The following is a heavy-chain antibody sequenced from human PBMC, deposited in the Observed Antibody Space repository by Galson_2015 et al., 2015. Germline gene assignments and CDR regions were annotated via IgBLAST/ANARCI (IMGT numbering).Heavy chain of an antibody. CDR2: IYTSGST. D-gene: IGHD1-26*01. CDR1: GGSISSGGYY. V-gene: IGHV4-61*02. Sequence: TLSLTCTVSGGSISSGGYYWSWIRQPAGKGLEWIGRIYTSGSTNYNPSLKSRVTISVDTSKNQFSLKLSSVTAADTAVYYCARDRIVGARDLYWYFDLWGRGTLVTVSS. J-gene: IGHJ2*01. CDR3: ARDRIVGARDLYWYFDL.